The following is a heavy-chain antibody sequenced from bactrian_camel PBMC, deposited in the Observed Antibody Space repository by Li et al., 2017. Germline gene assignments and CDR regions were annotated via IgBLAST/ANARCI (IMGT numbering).Heavy chain of an antibody. J-gene: IGHJ4*01. CDR2: IATDGAGT. Sequence: VQLVESGGNLVQPGGSLKLSCAASGFAFSVTAMSWVRRAPGKGLEWVSAIATDGAGTCYADSVKGRFTLSEDNAKNTMYLQMHSLKPDDTAVYYCVRFGSQFATLASSAVNWGQGTQVTVS. CDR1: GFAFSVTA. D-gene: IGHD1*01. V-gene: IGHV3S40*01. CDR3: VRFGSQFATLASSAVN.